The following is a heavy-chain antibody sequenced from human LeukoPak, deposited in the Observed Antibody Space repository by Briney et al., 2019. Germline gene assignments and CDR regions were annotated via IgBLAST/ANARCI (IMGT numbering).Heavy chain of an antibody. V-gene: IGHV1-69*01. CDR3: AREENYYGSAHDAFDI. J-gene: IGHJ3*02. Sequence: GASVKVSCKASGGTFSSYAISWVRQAPGQGLEWMGGIIPIFGTANYAQKFQGRVTITADESTSTAYMELSSLRSEDTAVYYCAREENYYGSAHDAFDIWGQGTMVTVSS. D-gene: IGHD3-10*01. CDR1: GGTFSSYA. CDR2: IIPIFGTA.